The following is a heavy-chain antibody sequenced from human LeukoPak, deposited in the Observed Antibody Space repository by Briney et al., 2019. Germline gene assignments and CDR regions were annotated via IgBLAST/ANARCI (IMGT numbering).Heavy chain of an antibody. CDR3: ARERRWDIVVVPAAYDAFDI. Sequence: SETLSLTCTVSGGSISSGDYYWTWIRQHPGKGLEWIGYIYYSGSSFYNPSLKSRVTMSVDTSKNQFSLKLSSVTAADTAVYYCARERRWDIVVVPAAYDAFDIWGQGTMVTVSS. V-gene: IGHV4-31*03. J-gene: IGHJ3*02. CDR1: GGSISSGDYY. D-gene: IGHD2-2*01. CDR2: IYYSGSS.